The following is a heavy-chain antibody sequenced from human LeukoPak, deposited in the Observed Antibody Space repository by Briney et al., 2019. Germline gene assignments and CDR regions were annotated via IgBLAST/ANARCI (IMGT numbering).Heavy chain of an antibody. J-gene: IGHJ4*02. CDR2: ISSSGSTI. CDR1: GFTFSSYE. V-gene: IGHV3-48*03. D-gene: IGHD3-16*01. CDR3: AILRGGTVASFEY. Sequence: GGSLGLSCAASGFTFSSYEMNWVRQAPGKGLEWVSYISSSGSTIYYADSVKGRFTISRDNAKNSLYLQMNSLRVEDTAVYYCAILRGGTVASFEYWGQGTLVTVSS.